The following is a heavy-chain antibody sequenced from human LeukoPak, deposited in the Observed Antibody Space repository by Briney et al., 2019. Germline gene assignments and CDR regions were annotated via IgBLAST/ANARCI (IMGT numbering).Heavy chain of an antibody. CDR3: GRFTRSGDSVY. J-gene: IGHJ4*02. Sequence: GGSLRLSCAASGFTVSSNYMSWVRQAPGKGLEWVANIKQDGSEKQYVDSVKGRFAISRDNAENSLYLQMNSLKAEDTAVYYCGRFTRSGDSVYWGQGTLVTVSS. CDR1: GFTVSSNY. CDR2: IKQDGSEK. D-gene: IGHD7-27*01. V-gene: IGHV3-7*04.